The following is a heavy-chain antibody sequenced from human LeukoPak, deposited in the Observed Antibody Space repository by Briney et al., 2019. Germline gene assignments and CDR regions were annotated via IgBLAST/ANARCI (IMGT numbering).Heavy chain of an antibody. D-gene: IGHD6-19*01. CDR3: ARQVAVPASTNWFDP. V-gene: IGHV5-51*01. Sequence: GESLKISCKGSGYSFTSYWIGWVRQMPGKGLEWMGIIYPGDSDTRYSPSFQGQVTISADKSISTAYLQWSSLKASDTAMYYCARQVAVPASTNWFDPWGQGTLVTASS. J-gene: IGHJ5*02. CDR1: GYSFTSYW. CDR2: IYPGDSDT.